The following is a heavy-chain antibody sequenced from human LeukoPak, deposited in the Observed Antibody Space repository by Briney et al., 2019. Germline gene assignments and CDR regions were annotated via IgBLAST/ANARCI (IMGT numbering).Heavy chain of an antibody. CDR3: ARDPYSSGWYKDAFDI. CDR2: INSDGSST. Sequence: GGSLRLSCAASGFTFSSYWMHWVRQAPGKGLVWVSRINSDGSSTNYADYVKGRFTVSRDNAKNTVYLQMNSLRAEDTAVYYCARDPYSSGWYKDAFDIWGQGTMVTVSS. CDR1: GFTFSSYW. V-gene: IGHV3-74*01. J-gene: IGHJ3*02. D-gene: IGHD6-19*01.